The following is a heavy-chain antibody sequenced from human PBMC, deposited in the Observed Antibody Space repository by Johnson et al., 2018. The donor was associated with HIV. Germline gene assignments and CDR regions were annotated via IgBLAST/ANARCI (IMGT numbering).Heavy chain of an antibody. Sequence: QVQLVESGGGVVQPGRSLRLSCAASGFTFSSYAMHWVRQAPGKGLEWVAVISYDGSTYYADSVKGRFTISRDNSKNTLYLQMDSLRAEDTALYYCAKIGAAAGLKDAFDIWGQGTMVTVSS. CDR1: GFTFSSYA. V-gene: IGHV3-30-3*01. J-gene: IGHJ3*02. CDR2: ISYDGST. D-gene: IGHD6-13*01. CDR3: AKIGAAAGLKDAFDI.